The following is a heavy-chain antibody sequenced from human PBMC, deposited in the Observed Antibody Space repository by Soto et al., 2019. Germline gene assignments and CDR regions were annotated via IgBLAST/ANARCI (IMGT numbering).Heavy chain of an antibody. J-gene: IGHJ6*03. V-gene: IGHV3-49*03. CDR2: IRSKAYGGTT. Sequence: GSLGLACTASGVTFGDSAMSWFRQAPGKGLEGVGFIRSKAYGGTTEYAASVKGRFTVSRDDSKTIASLQMNSLKTEDTAVYYCPRGLSVPTRLWSSSAKEVWGKGT. D-gene: IGHD2-15*01. CDR1: GVTFGDSA. CDR3: PRGLSVPTRLWSSSAKEV.